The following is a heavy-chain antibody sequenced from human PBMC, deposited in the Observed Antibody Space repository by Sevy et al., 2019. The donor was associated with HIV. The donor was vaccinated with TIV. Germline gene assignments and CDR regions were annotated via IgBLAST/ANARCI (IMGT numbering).Heavy chain of an antibody. CDR1: GYTFTGYY. CDR2: INPNSGGT. V-gene: IGHV1-2*06. D-gene: IGHD3-22*01. CDR3: AVVGDSSGYSDY. J-gene: IGHJ4*02. Sequence: ASVKVSCKASGYTFTGYYMHWVRQAPGQGLEWMGRINPNSGGTNYAQKFQGRVTMTRDTSISTAYMELSRLSSDDTAVYYCAVVGDSSGYSDYWGQGTLVTVSS.